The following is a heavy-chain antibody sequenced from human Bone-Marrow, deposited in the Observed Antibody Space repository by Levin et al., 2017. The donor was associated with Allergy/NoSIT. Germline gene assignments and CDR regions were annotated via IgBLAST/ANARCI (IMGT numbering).Heavy chain of an antibody. J-gene: IGHJ5*02. CDR2: IKHDGGEE. CDR3: ARATRGSSTSET. CDR1: GFTFSNYW. Sequence: PGGSLRLSCAASGFTFSNYWMGWVRQAPGKGRECVANIKHDGGEEYYVDSVKGGFTISRDTAKNSLYLQLNSLQAEEPAFNYCARATRGSSTSETWGQGTLVTVSS. V-gene: IGHV3-7*01. D-gene: IGHD6-13*01.